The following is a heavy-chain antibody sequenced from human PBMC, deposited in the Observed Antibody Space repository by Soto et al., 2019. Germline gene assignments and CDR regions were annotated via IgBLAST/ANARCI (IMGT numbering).Heavy chain of an antibody. J-gene: IGHJ4*02. V-gene: IGHV3-48*01. CDR1: GFTFSSYS. D-gene: IGHD4-17*01. CDR3: ARDTRYDYGDYGIIDY. Sequence: GGSLRLSCAASGFTFSSYSMNWVRQAPGKGLEWISYISSTSSTIYYADSLKGRFTISRDNVKKSLYLQMNGLRVEDTAIYYCARDTRYDYGDYGIIDYWGQGTLVTVSS. CDR2: ISSTSSTI.